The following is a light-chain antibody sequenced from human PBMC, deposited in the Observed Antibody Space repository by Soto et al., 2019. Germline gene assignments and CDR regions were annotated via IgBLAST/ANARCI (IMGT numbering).Light chain of an antibody. J-gene: IGKJ1*01. V-gene: IGKV3-15*01. CDR2: GAS. CDR1: QSFSSN. CDR3: QQYNNWPPWT. Sequence: EIVMTQSPATLSVSPGERATLSRRASQSFSSNLAWYQHKPGQAPRLLIYGASTRATGIPARFSGSGSGTEFTLTISSLQSEDFAVYYCQQYNNWPPWTFGQGTKVEI.